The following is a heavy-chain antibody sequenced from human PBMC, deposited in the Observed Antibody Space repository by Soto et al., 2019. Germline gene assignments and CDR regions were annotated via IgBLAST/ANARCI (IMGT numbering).Heavy chain of an antibody. Sequence: GGSLRLSCAASGFTFSSYAMSWVRQAPGKGLEWVSAISGSGGSTYYADSVKGRFTISRDNSKNTLYLQMNSLRAEDTAVYFCAKASYYYDSSGSLGLDYWGQGTLVTVSS. CDR2: ISGSGGST. D-gene: IGHD3-22*01. CDR3: AKASYYYDSSGSLGLDY. J-gene: IGHJ4*02. CDR1: GFTFSSYA. V-gene: IGHV3-23*01.